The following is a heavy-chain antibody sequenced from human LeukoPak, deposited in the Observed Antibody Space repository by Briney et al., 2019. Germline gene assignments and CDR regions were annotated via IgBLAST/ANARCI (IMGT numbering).Heavy chain of an antibody. CDR1: GFTFSSYA. CDR2: ISGSGGST. D-gene: IGHD5-24*01. Sequence: PGGSLRLSCAASGFTFSSYAMSWVRQAPGKGLEWVSAISGSGGSTYYADSVKGRFTISRDNSKNTLYLQMNSLRAEDTAVYYCAKSGAMRRWLQLMDAFDIWGQGKMVTVSS. CDR3: AKSGAMRRWLQLMDAFDI. V-gene: IGHV3-23*01. J-gene: IGHJ3*02.